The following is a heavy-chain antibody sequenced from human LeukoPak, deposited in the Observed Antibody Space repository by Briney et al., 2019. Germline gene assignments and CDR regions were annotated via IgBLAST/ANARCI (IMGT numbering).Heavy chain of an antibody. CDR2: IRSSNGRT. V-gene: IGHV3-48*04. Sequence: PGGSLRLSCVASGFTFSSHSLNWVRRAPGRGLEWVSHIRSSNGRTYYADAVKGRFTISRDNAKNSLYLQMNSLRVEDTAIYYCARVGGGDGSGWSTTDYWGQGTLVTISS. CDR1: GFTFSSHS. J-gene: IGHJ4*02. CDR3: ARVGGGDGSGWSTTDY. D-gene: IGHD6-19*01.